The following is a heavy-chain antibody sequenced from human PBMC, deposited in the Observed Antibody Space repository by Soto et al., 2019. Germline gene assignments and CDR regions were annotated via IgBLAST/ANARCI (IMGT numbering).Heavy chain of an antibody. CDR2: INHSGST. J-gene: IGHJ5*02. Sequence: ETLSLTCAVYGGSFSGYYWSWIRQPPGKGLEWIGEINHSGSTNYNPSLKSRVTISVDTSKNQFSLKLSSVTAADTAVYYCARGIRYSSSFFSPWGQGTLVTVSS. D-gene: IGHD6-6*01. CDR1: GGSFSGYY. V-gene: IGHV4-34*01. CDR3: ARGIRYSSSFFSP.